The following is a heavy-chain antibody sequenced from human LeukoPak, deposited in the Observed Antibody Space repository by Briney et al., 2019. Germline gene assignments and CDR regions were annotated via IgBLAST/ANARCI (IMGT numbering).Heavy chain of an antibody. V-gene: IGHV3-21*01. D-gene: IGHD7-27*01. CDR1: GFTFSSYS. CDR3: ARDSPGDDVFDI. CDR2: ISSSSSYI. Sequence: GGSLRLSCAASGFTFSSYSMNWVRQAPGKGLEWVSSISSSSSYIYYADSVKGRFTISRDNAKNSLYLQMNSLRAEDTAVHYCARDSPGDDVFDIWGQGTMVTVSS. J-gene: IGHJ3*02.